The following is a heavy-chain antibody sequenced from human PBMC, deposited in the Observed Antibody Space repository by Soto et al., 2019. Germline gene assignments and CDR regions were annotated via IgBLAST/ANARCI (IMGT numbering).Heavy chain of an antibody. CDR1: GDSISNSRW. Sequence: QVQLQESDPGLVKPSRTLSLTCAVSGDSISNSRWWTWVRQPPGKGLEWIGDIFHSGDINYNPSLNSRVFISVDKSQNQFSLNVSSVTASDTAVYYCAYSTGWYRHDVWGHGTLVTVSS. CDR2: IFHSGDI. CDR3: AYSTGWYRHDV. V-gene: IGHV4-4*02. J-gene: IGHJ3*01. D-gene: IGHD6-19*01.